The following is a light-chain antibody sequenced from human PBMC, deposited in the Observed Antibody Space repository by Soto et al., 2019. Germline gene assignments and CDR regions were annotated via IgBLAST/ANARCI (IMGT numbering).Light chain of an antibody. CDR2: GST. CDR1: STNIGAYYV. Sequence: QSVLTQPPSVSGAPGQRVTISCTGSSTNIGAYYVVHWYQQLPGAAPKLLIYGSTNRPSGVPDRFSGSKSGTSASLAITGLQAEDEADYYCQSYYNSLSAFVFGGGTKLTVL. CDR3: QSYYNSLSAFV. V-gene: IGLV1-40*01. J-gene: IGLJ2*01.